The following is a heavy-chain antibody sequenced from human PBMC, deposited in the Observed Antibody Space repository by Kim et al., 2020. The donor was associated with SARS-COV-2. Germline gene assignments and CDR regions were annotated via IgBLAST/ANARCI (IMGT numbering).Heavy chain of an antibody. D-gene: IGHD2-15*01. V-gene: IGHV3-21*01. Sequence: GGSLRLSCAASGFTFSSYSMNWVRQAPGKGLEWVSSISSSSSYIYYADSVKGRFTISRDNAKNSLYLQMNSLRAEDTALYYCARDRCSGGSCYPHTYYYYGMDVWGQGTTVTVSS. CDR1: GFTFSSYS. CDR3: ARDRCSGGSCYPHTYYYYGMDV. J-gene: IGHJ6*02. CDR2: ISSSSSYI.